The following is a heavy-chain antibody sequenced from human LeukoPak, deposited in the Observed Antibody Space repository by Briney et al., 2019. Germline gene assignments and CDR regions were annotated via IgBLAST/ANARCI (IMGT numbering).Heavy chain of an antibody. J-gene: IGHJ4*02. Sequence: SETLSLTCTVSGYSISSGYYWGWIRPPPGKGLEWIGSIYDSGSTYYNPSLKSRVTISVDTSKNQFSLKLSSVTAADTAVYYCARVGELTPGDYWGQGTLVTVSS. V-gene: IGHV4-38-2*02. D-gene: IGHD1-26*01. CDR2: IYDSGST. CDR1: GYSISSGYY. CDR3: ARVGELTPGDY.